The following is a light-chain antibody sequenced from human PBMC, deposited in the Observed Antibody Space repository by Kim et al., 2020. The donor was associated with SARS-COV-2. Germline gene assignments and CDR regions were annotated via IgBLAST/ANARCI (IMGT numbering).Light chain of an antibody. Sequence: QSITISCTGTTTDVGNYNFVSWYQHHPGEAPKVLIYDVTKRPSGVSNRFFGSKSGNTASLTISGLQTEDEADYYCCSYASGSTLIFGGVTHLSVL. J-gene: IGLJ2*01. CDR2: DVT. V-gene: IGLV2-14*03. CDR3: CSYASGSTLI. CDR1: TTDVGNYNF.